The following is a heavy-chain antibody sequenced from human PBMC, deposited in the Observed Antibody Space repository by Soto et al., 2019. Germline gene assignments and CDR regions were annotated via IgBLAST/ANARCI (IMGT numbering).Heavy chain of an antibody. V-gene: IGHV3-33*01. D-gene: IGHD1-26*01. CDR3: ARDHGRELLFGAFDI. CDR1: GFTFSSYG. CDR2: IWYDGSNK. Sequence: PGGSLRLSCAASGFTFSSYGMHWVRQAPGKGLEWVAVIWYDGSNKYYADSVKGRFTISRDNSKNTLYLQMNSLRAEDTAVYYCARDHGRELLFGAFDIWGQGTMVTVSS. J-gene: IGHJ3*02.